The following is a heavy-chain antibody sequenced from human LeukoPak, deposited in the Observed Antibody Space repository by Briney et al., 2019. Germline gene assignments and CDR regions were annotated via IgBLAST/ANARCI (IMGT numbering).Heavy chain of an antibody. CDR2: INPNSGGT. V-gene: IGHV1-2*02. CDR1: GYTFTGYY. D-gene: IGHD6-13*01. J-gene: IGHJ4*02. Sequence: ASVKVSCKASGYTFTGYYMHWVRQAPGQGLEWMGWINPNSGGTNYAQKFQGRVTMTRDTSISTAYMELSRLRSDDTAVYYCARVGYSSSWYAGTPFDYWGQGPLVTVPS. CDR3: ARVGYSSSWYAGTPFDY.